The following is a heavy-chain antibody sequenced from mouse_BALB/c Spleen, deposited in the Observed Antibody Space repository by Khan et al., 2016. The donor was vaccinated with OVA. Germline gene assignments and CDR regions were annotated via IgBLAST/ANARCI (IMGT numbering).Heavy chain of an antibody. Sequence: QVRLQQSGAELARPGASVKLSCKASGYTFTDYYINWVKLRTGQGLEWIGEISPGSGDTYYNEKFKGKATLTADKSSSTAYMQLSSLTSEASAVYFCERRNYFGYTFAYWGQGTLVTVSA. J-gene: IGHJ3*01. CDR3: ERRNYFGYTFAY. V-gene: IGHV1-77*01. CDR2: ISPGSGDT. D-gene: IGHD1-2*01. CDR1: GYTFTDYY.